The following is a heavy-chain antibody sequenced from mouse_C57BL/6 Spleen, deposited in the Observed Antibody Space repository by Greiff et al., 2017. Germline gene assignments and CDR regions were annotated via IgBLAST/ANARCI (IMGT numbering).Heavy chain of an antibody. CDR1: GFTFSSYA. J-gene: IGHJ3*01. V-gene: IGHV5-4*03. CDR2: ISDGGSYT. Sequence: EVKLVESGGGLVKPGGSLKLPCAASGFTFSSYAMSWVRQTPEKRLEWVATISDGGSYTYYPDNVKGRFTISRDNAKNNLYLQMSHLKSEDTAMYYCARDPFAYWGQGTLVTVSA. CDR3: ARDPFAY.